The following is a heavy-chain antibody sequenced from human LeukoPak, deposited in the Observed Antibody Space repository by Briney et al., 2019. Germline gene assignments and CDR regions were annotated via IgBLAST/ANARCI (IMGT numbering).Heavy chain of an antibody. V-gene: IGHV4-39*01. CDR3: ARRGYDFWSGFCFDC. Sequence: SETLSLTCTVSGGSISSSSYYWGWIRQPPGKGLEWIGSIYYSGSTYYNPSLKSRVTISVDTSKNQFSLKLSSVTAADTAVYYCARRGYDFWSGFCFDCWGQGTLVTVSS. CDR1: GGSISSSSYY. D-gene: IGHD3-3*01. J-gene: IGHJ4*02. CDR2: IYYSGST.